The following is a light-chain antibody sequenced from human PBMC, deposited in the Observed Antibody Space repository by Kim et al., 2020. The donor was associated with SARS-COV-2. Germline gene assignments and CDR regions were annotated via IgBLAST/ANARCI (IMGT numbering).Light chain of an antibody. J-gene: IGKJ2*03. CDR3: QQYGSSPSYS. V-gene: IGKV3-20*01. CDR2: GAS. Sequence: SPGERATHSCRASQSVSSSYLAWYQQKPGQAPRLLIYGASSRATGIPDRFSGSGSGTDFTLTISRLEPEDFAVYYCQQYGSSPSYSFGQGTKLEI. CDR1: QSVSSSY.